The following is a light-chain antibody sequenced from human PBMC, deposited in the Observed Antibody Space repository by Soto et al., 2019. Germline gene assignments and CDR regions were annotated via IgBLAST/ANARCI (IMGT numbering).Light chain of an antibody. CDR3: QQYQNLWT. J-gene: IGKJ1*01. Sequence: EIVMTQSPAPLSVSPGERATLSCRASQRLSSNLAWYQQKPGQAPRLLIYGVSTRATGVPARFSGSGSGTEFTLTISSPQSEDSAVYYCQQYQNLWTLGQGTKVDIK. V-gene: IGKV3-15*01. CDR1: QRLSSN. CDR2: GVS.